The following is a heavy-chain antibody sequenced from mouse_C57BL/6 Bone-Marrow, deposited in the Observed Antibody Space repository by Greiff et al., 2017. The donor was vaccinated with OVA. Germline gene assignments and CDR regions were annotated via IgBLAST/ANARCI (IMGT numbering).Heavy chain of an antibody. D-gene: IGHD2-5*01. J-gene: IGHJ1*03. V-gene: IGHV14-4*01. CDR1: GFNIKDDY. Sequence: EVKLMESGAELVRPGASVKLSCTASGFNIKDDYMHWVKQRPEQGLEWIGWIDPENGDTEYASKFQGKATITADTSSNTAYLQLSSLTSEDTAVYYCTFYYSNYVGWYFDVWGTGTTVTVSS. CDR3: TFYYSNYVGWYFDV. CDR2: IDPENGDT.